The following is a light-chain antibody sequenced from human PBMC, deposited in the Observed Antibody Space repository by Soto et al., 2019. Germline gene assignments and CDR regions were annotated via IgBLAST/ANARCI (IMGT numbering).Light chain of an antibody. J-gene: IGLJ3*02. Sequence: QSALTHPASVSGSPGQSITISCTGTSNDLGIYNYVSWYQQHPGKAPKLIISEVTSRPSGVSDRFSGSKSDNTASLTISGLQAEDEADYYCSSYTITSTWVFGGGTKLTVL. CDR3: SSYTITSTWV. CDR1: SNDLGIYNY. CDR2: EVT. V-gene: IGLV2-14*01.